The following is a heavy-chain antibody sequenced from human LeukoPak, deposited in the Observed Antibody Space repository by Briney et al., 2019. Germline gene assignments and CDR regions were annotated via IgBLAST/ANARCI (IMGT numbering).Heavy chain of an antibody. Sequence: ASVKVSCKASGYTFTGYYMHWVRQAPGQGLEWMGRIYPSSGGTNYAQEFQGRITLTTDTSINTAYMELSRLRFDDTAVYYCARDLPFEDWGQGTLVTVSS. D-gene: IGHD2/OR15-2a*01. CDR2: IYPSSGGT. CDR1: GYTFTGYY. CDR3: ARDLPFED. V-gene: IGHV1-2*06. J-gene: IGHJ4*02.